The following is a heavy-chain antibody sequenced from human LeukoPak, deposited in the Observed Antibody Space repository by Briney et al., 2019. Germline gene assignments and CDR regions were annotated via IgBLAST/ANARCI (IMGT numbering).Heavy chain of an antibody. CDR3: ARDQYGDYSNWFDP. J-gene: IGHJ5*02. CDR2: IIPILGIA. CDR1: GGTFSSYA. Sequence: GSSVKVSCKASGGTFSSYAISWVRQAPGQGLEWMGRIIPILGIANYAQKFQGRVTITADKSTSTAYMELSSLRSEDTAVYYCARDQYGDYSNWFDPWGQGTLVTVSS. V-gene: IGHV1-69*04. D-gene: IGHD4-17*01.